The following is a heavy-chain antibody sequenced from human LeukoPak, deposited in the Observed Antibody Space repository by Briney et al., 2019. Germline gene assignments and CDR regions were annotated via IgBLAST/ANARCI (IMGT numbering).Heavy chain of an antibody. CDR2: ISGSGGST. V-gene: IGHV3-23*01. Sequence: GGSLRLSCAASGFTFSSYAMSWVRQAPGKGLEWVSAISGSGGSTYYADSVKARFTISRDNSKNTLYLQMNSLRAEDTAVYYCAKDRSPDGSFDYWGQGTLVTVSS. D-gene: IGHD1-14*01. J-gene: IGHJ4*02. CDR1: GFTFSSYA. CDR3: AKDRSPDGSFDY.